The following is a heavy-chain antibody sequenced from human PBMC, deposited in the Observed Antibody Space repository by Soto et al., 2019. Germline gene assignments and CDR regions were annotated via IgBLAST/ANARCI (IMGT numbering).Heavy chain of an antibody. CDR1: GFSLSTSGMR. CDR2: IDWDDDK. CDR3: SRASDSSGSSGSYFDC. V-gene: IGHV2-70*04. D-gene: IGHD3-22*01. Sequence: SRPKLVNPTQTLTLTCTFSGFSLSTSGMRVSWIHQPPGKALEWLARIDWDDDKFYSTSLKTRLTISKDTGRTQGVLTMTNMDPVDTATYYFSRASDSSGSSGSYFDCWGQGSMGSVSS. J-gene: IGHJ4*02.